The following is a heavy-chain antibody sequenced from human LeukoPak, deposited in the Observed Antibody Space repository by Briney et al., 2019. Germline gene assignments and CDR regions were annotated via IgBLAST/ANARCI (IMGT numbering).Heavy chain of an antibody. J-gene: IGHJ5*02. V-gene: IGHV4-61*02. Sequence: SQTLSLTCTVSGGSISSDTYFWSWIRQPAGKGLEWIGRISSTGRTDYNPSLTSRVTISVDVSKNQLSMMLTSVTAADTAVYYCARGPGSGWYGWFDPWGQGTLVTVSS. CDR1: GGSISSDTYF. D-gene: IGHD6-19*01. CDR3: ARGPGSGWYGWFDP. CDR2: ISSTGRT.